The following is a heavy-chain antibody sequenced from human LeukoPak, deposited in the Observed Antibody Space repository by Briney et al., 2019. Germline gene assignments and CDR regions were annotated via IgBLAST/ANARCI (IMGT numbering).Heavy chain of an antibody. J-gene: IGHJ4*02. CDR1: GFTLNTYW. CDR3: ARVFHLIDH. V-gene: IGHV3-74*01. CDR2: INNDGSDM. Sequence: GGSLRLSCALSGFTLNTYWMHWVRQAPGKGLVWVSRINNDGSDMSYADSVKGRFTISRDNAKNTLYLQMNSLRVEDTAVYYCARVFHLIDHWGQGTLVTVSS.